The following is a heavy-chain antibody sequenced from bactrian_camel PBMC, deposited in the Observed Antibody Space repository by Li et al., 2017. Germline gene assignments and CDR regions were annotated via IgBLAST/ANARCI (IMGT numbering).Heavy chain of an antibody. CDR3: AADPVGSAIMLNSDYDFEH. J-gene: IGHJ4*01. Sequence: HVQLVESGGGSVQAGGALRVSCTASGYRFSETNWGWYRQAPGGECEGVAGIYTTSLGGSTTYYAGSVKGRFTISRDNGKNTVYLQMNSLKPEDTAMYYCAADPVGSAIMLNSDYDFEHWGQGTQVTVST. V-gene: IGHV3S63*01. CDR1: GYRFSETN. CDR2: IYTTSLGGSTT. D-gene: IGHD4*01.